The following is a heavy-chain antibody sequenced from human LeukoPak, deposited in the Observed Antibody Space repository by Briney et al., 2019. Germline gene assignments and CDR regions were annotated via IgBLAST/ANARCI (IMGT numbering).Heavy chain of an antibody. CDR3: AADFDGGNSAY. CDR2: IVVGSGNT. CDR1: GFTFTSSA. D-gene: IGHD4-23*01. V-gene: IGHV1-58*01. J-gene: IGHJ4*02. Sequence: GASVKVSCKASGFTFTSSAVQWVRQARGQRLEWIGWIVVGSGNTNYAQKFQERVTIIRDMSTSTAYMELSSLRSEDTAVYYCAADFDGGNSAYWGQGTLVTVSS.